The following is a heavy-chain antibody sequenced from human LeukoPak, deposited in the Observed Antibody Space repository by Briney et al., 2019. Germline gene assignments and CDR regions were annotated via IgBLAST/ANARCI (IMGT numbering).Heavy chain of an antibody. CDR1: GGSISSYY. CDR2: IYTSGST. Sequence: SETLSLTCTVSGGSISSYYWSWIRQPAGKGLEWIGRIYTSGSTNYNPSLKSRVTMSVDTSKNQFSLKLSSVTAADTAAYYCARDVYYYGSGSYYYFDYWGQGTLVTVSS. J-gene: IGHJ4*02. D-gene: IGHD3-10*01. CDR3: ARDVYYYGSGSYYYFDY. V-gene: IGHV4-4*07.